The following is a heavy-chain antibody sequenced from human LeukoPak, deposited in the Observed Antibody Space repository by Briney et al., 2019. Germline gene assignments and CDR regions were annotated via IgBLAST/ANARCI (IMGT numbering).Heavy chain of an antibody. V-gene: IGHV3-66*01. Sequence: GGSLRLSCAASGFTVSSNYMSWVRQAPGKGLEWVSVIYSGGSTYYADSVKGRFTISRDNSKNTLYLQMNSLRAEDTAVYYCARDGSRIVVTKCFDYWGQGTLVTVSS. J-gene: IGHJ4*02. CDR1: GFTVSSNY. CDR3: ARDGSRIVVTKCFDY. D-gene: IGHD4-23*01. CDR2: IYSGGST.